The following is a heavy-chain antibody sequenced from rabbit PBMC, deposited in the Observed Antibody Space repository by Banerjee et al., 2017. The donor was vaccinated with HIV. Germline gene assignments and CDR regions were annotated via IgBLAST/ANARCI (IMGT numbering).Heavy chain of an antibody. CDR2: IGTGSGTT. D-gene: IGHD4-1*01. V-gene: IGHV1S45*01. CDR1: GSTLSRYY. J-gene: IGHJ4*01. Sequence: QEQLVESGGGLVQPEGSLTLTCTASGSTLSRYYICWVRQAPGKGLEWIACIGTGSGTTYYATWAKGRFTISKTSSTTVTLQMTSLTAADTASYFCARDLAGVIGWNFNLWGPGTLVTVS. CDR3: ARDLAGVIGWNFNL.